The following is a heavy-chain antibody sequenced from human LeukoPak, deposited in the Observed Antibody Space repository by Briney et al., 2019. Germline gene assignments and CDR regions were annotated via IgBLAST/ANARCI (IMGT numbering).Heavy chain of an antibody. CDR1: GFTFSNYA. D-gene: IGHD5-18*01. V-gene: IGHV3-30-3*01. J-gene: IGHJ3*02. Sequence: GGSLRLSCAASGFTFSNYAMYWVRQAPGKGLEWVALISHDGSNKDYADSVKGRFTISRDNSKNTPYLQMNSLRAEDTAVYYCARGREGYSYDDAFDIWGQGTMVTVSS. CDR2: ISHDGSNK. CDR3: ARGREGYSYDDAFDI.